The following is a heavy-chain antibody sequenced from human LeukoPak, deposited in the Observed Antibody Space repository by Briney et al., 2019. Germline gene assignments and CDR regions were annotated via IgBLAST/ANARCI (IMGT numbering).Heavy chain of an antibody. D-gene: IGHD3-10*01. CDR1: GGSISSGTYY. V-gene: IGHV4-61*02. Sequence: PSQTLSLTCTVSGGSISSGTYYWSWIRQPAGKGLEWIGRIYTSGSTNYNPSLKSRVTISVDTSKNQFSLKLTSVTAADTAVYYCARQTYLGGDHYYYYMDVWGKGTTVSVSS. J-gene: IGHJ6*03. CDR2: IYTSGST. CDR3: ARQTYLGGDHYYYYMDV.